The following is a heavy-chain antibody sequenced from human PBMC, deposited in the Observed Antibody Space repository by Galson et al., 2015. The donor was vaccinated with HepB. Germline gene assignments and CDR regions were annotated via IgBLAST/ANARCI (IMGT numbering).Heavy chain of an antibody. CDR2: IFSNGER. D-gene: IGHD2-2*01. V-gene: IGHV2-26*01. J-gene: IGHJ3*02. CDR1: GFSLTNIGMG. Sequence: PALVKPTQTLTLTCTVSGFSLTNIGMGVSWIRQPPGKALEWLAHIFSNGERSYMTSLKRRLTISKDTSKSQVVLIMTNMDPVDTATYYCARMETRSCSGTSCYVGPDPFDMWGQGTMVTVSS. CDR3: ARMETRSCSGTSCYVGPDPFDM.